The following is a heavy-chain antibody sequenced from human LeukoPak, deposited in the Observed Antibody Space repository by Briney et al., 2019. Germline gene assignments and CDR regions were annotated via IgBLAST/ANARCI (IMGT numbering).Heavy chain of an antibody. J-gene: IGHJ4*02. CDR1: GGSFSGYY. Sequence: SETLSLTCAVYGGSFSGYYWSWVRQPPGKGLEWIGEINHSGSTNYNPSLKSRVTISVDTSKNQFSLKLSSVTAADTAVYYCARAKYSSSGFNLDYWGQGTLVTVSS. D-gene: IGHD6-6*01. CDR2: INHSGST. CDR3: ARAKYSSSGFNLDY. V-gene: IGHV4-34*01.